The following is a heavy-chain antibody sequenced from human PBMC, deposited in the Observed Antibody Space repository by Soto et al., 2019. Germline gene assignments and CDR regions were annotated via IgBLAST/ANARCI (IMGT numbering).Heavy chain of an antibody. Sequence: PSETLSLTCTVSGGSISSSSYYWGWIRQPPGKGLEWIGSIYYSGSTYYNPSLKSRVTISVDTSKNQFSLKVSSVTDADTAVYYCARRGSGIVYGLDVWGQGTTVTVSS. CDR2: IYYSGST. V-gene: IGHV4-39*07. CDR3: ARRGSGIVYGLDV. D-gene: IGHD3-10*01. CDR1: GGSISSSSYY. J-gene: IGHJ6*02.